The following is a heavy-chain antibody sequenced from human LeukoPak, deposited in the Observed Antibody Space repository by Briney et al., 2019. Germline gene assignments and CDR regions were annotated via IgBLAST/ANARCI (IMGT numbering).Heavy chain of an antibody. J-gene: IGHJ4*02. Sequence: GGSLRLSCAASGFTFSSYWMHWVRQAPGKGLVWVSRINSDGSSTRYVDSVKGRFTISRDNAKNTLYLQMNSLRAEDTAVYYCARGGDGYSLDYWGQGTLVTVSS. D-gene: IGHD5-24*01. CDR1: GFTFSSYW. CDR3: ARGGDGYSLDY. V-gene: IGHV3-74*01. CDR2: INSDGSST.